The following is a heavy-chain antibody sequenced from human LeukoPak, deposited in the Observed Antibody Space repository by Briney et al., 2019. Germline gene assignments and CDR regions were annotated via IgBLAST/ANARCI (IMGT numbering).Heavy chain of an antibody. D-gene: IGHD2-15*01. J-gene: IGHJ5*02. V-gene: IGHV3-48*02. CDR3: ATQQCSGGSCYSRAIWFDP. Sequence: GGSLRLSCATSGFTFTSYSMSWVRQPPGKGLEWVSCITSGSNTIYYADSVKGRFTISRDNAKNSLYLQMNSLRDEDTAVYYCATQQCSGGSCYSRAIWFDPWGQGTLVTVSS. CDR1: GFTFTSYS. CDR2: ITSGSNTI.